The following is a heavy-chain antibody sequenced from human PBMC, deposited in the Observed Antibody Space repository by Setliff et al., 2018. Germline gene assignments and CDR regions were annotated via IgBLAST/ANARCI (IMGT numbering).Heavy chain of an antibody. J-gene: IGHJ4*02. D-gene: IGHD1-1*01. Sequence: PSETLSLTCTVSGGSINNYYWSWIRQPAGKGLEWIGRVYSNVGTNFNPSLKSRVTMSVDASKNQISLKLMSVTAADTAVYYCARTGTYRYFDYWGQGILVTVSS. CDR1: GGSINNYY. V-gene: IGHV4-4*07. CDR2: VYSNVGT. CDR3: ARTGTYRYFDY.